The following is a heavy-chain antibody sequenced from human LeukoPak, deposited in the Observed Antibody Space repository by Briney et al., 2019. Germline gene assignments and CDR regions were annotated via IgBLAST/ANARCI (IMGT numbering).Heavy chain of an antibody. CDR2: IWYDGSNK. J-gene: IGHJ1*01. CDR1: GFTFSSYG. D-gene: IGHD3-22*01. CDR3: ARGPCYDSSGYYHAEYFQH. V-gene: IGHV3-33*01. Sequence: PGGSLRLSCAASGFTFSSYGMHWVRQAPGKGLEWVAVIWYDGSNKYYADSVKGRFTISRDNSKNTLYLQMNSLRAEDTAVYYCARGPCYDSSGYYHAEYFQHWGQGTLVTVS.